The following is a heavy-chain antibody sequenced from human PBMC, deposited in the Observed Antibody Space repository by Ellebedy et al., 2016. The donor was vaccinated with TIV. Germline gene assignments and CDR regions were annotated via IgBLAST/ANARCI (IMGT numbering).Heavy chain of an antibody. CDR2: ISWNSGSI. Sequence: SLKISXAASGFSFDDYAMHWVRQAPGKGLEWVSGISWNSGSIGYADSVKGRFTISRDNAKNSLYLQMNSLRAEDTALYYCAKDRDDSGGYFSQFDYWGQGTLVTVSS. CDR1: GFSFDDYA. V-gene: IGHV3-9*01. CDR3: AKDRDDSGGYFSQFDY. J-gene: IGHJ4*02. D-gene: IGHD3-22*01.